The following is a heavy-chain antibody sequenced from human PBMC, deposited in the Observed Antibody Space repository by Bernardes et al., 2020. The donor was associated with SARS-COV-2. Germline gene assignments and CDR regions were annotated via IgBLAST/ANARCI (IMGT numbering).Heavy chain of an antibody. Sequence: SEPLSLTCTVSGGSISNNNHWDCIRQTPGKGLEWIGSLHYSGSTYYNPSHKSRVTISVDTSKNQFSLKLTSVTAADTAVYYCARRYHLLSYFDYWGQGALVTVSS. J-gene: IGHJ4*02. CDR3: ARRYHLLSYFDY. V-gene: IGHV4-39*07. D-gene: IGHD2-2*01. CDR1: GGSISNNNH. CDR2: LHYSGST.